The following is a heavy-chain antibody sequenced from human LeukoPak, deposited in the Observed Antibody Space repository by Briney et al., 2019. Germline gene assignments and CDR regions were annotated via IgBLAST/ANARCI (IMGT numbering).Heavy chain of an antibody. CDR2: IETDGSSR. J-gene: IGHJ4*02. CDR3: ARENLRSWPGCDDY. V-gene: IGHV3-74*03. Sequence: PGGSLRLSCAASGFTFSGYWMHWVRQPPGKGLVWVSRIETDGSSRAHADSVKGRFTISRDNSKNTLYLQMNSLRSEDTAVYYCARENLRSWPGCDDYWGQGTLVTVSS. CDR1: GFTFSGYW. D-gene: IGHD6-13*01.